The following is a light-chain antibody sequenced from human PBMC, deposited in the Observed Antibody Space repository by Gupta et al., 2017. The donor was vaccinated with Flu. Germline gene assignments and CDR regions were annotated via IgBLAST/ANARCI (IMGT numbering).Light chain of an antibody. J-gene: IGLJ1*01. Sequence: SAPTQPRSVSGSPGPSVTISCTGTSNDVGGYNRVSWYEQRPGKATKLILYDVTERTAGVPDRFSGSKSGNTASLTISGLQADDEADYYCSSHAGRVTWVFGTGTTVTVL. CDR3: SSHAGRVTWV. CDR2: DVT. CDR1: SNDVGGYNR. V-gene: IGLV2-11*01.